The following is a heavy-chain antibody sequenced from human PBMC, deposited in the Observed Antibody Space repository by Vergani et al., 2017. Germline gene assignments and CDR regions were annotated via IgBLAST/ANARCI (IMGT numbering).Heavy chain of an antibody. CDR3: ARGSCSCTSCHYYYYYYMDV. CDR1: GYTFTSYD. D-gene: IGHD2-2*01. J-gene: IGHJ6*03. V-gene: IGHV1-8*01. CDR2: MNPNSGNT. Sequence: QVQLVQSGAEVKKPGASVKVSCKASGYTFTSYDINWVRQATGQGLEWMGWMNPNSGNTGYAQKFQGRVTMTRNTSISTAYMVLSSLRSEDTAVYYCARGSCSCTSCHYYYYYYMDVWGKGTTVTVSS.